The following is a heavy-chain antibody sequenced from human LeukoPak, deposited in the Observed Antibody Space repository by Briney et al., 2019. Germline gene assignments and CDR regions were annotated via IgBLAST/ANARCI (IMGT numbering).Heavy chain of an antibody. J-gene: IGHJ5*02. V-gene: IGHV1-69*04. CDR3: ARGVDGGNSDWFDP. Sequence: ASVKVSCKASGGTFSSYAISWVRQAPGQGLEWMGRIIPILGIANYVQKFQGGVTITADKSTSTAYMELSSLRSEDTAVYYCARGVDGGNSDWFDPWGQGTLVTVSS. CDR2: IIPILGIA. CDR1: GGTFSSYA. D-gene: IGHD4-23*01.